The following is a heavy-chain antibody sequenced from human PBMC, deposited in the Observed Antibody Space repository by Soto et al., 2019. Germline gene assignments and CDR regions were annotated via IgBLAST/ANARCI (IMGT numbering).Heavy chain of an antibody. CDR2: IIPIFGTA. V-gene: IGHV1-69*06. D-gene: IGHD2-8*01. CDR1: GGTFSSYA. Sequence: GASVKVSCKASGGTFSSYAISWVRQAPGQGLEWMGGIIPIFGTANYAQKFQGRVTITADKSTSTAYMELSSLRSEDTAVYYCARDGMLENGMDVWGQGTTVTVSS. J-gene: IGHJ6*02. CDR3: ARDGMLENGMDV.